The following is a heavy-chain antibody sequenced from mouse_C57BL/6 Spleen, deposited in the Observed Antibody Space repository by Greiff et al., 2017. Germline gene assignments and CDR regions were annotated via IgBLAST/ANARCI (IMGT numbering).Heavy chain of an antibody. Sequence: EVQRVESGGGLGKKGGSWKIAWGEAGGKGRREAGAGGGRGPEKRGEGVASISDCGSYTYYPDNVKGRFTISRDNAKNNLYLQMCQRRSEDTAMYYVDREGVQKDYAVDCCGEG. CDR3: DREGVQKDYAVDC. CDR2: ISDCGSYT. CDR1: GGKGRREA. V-gene: IGHV5-4*01. J-gene: IGHJ4*01. D-gene: IGHD6-1*01.